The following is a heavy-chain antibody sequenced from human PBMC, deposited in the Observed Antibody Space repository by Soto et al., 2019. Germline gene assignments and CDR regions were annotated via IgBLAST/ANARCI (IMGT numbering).Heavy chain of an antibody. V-gene: IGHV4-4*02. CDR3: ARVYGYSSSWYSRAYFQH. J-gene: IGHJ1*01. CDR2: IYHSGST. CDR1: GCSISSSHW. Sequence: XETLSLTCAVSGCSISSSHWWSWVRQPPVKGLEWIGEIYHSGSTNYNPSLKSRVTISVDKSKNQFSLKLSSVTAADTAVYYCARVYGYSSSWYSRAYFQHWGQGTLVTVSS. D-gene: IGHD6-13*01.